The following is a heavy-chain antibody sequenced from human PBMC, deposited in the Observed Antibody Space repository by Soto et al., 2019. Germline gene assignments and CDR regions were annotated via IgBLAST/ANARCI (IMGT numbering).Heavy chain of an antibody. Sequence: QVQLVQSGAEVKKPGASVKVSCKASGYTFTSYDINWVRQATGQGLEWMGWMNPNSGNTGYAQKFRGRVTLTRNTSISTAYMELSSLRSEDTAVYYCARGVTIFGVAGGGGQGTLVTVSS. CDR1: GYTFTSYD. D-gene: IGHD3-3*01. V-gene: IGHV1-8*01. J-gene: IGHJ4*02. CDR3: ARGVTIFGVAGG. CDR2: MNPNSGNT.